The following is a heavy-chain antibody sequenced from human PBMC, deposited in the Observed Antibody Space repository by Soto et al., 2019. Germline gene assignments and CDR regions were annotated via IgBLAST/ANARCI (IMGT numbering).Heavy chain of an antibody. Sequence: ASVKVSCKAAGYMFTSYGISWLRQAPGQGLEWMGWISAHNDDTNYAQNLQGRVTMTTDRSTSTAYVELRSLRSDDTAVYYCAREPHGSGSFYRVWGQGSLVTVSS. D-gene: IGHD3-10*01. J-gene: IGHJ4*02. V-gene: IGHV1-18*04. CDR3: AREPHGSGSFYRV. CDR2: ISAHNDDT. CDR1: GYMFTSYG.